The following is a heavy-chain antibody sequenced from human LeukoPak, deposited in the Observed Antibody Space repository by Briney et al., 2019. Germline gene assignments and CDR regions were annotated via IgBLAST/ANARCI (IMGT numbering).Heavy chain of an antibody. CDR2: IYPGDSDT. CDR3: ARQSIAAAPFDY. J-gene: IGHJ4*02. Sequence: GESLKISCQASGYSFASYWIGWVRQMPGKGLEWMGIIYPGDSDTRYSPSFQGQVTISADKSISTAYLQWSSLKASDTAMYYCARQSIAAAPFDYWGQGTLVTVSS. CDR1: GYSFASYW. V-gene: IGHV5-51*01. D-gene: IGHD6-6*01.